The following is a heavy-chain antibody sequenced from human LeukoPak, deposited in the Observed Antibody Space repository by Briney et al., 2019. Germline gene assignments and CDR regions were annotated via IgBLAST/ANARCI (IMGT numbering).Heavy chain of an antibody. Sequence: PSETLSLTCTVSGGSISSDYWSWIRQPPGEGLEWIGYIYNSGSTNYNPSLKSRVTISVETSKNQFSLKLKSVTAADTAVYYCARTRWFGDFYFDYWGQGTLVTVSS. CDR3: ARTRWFGDFYFDY. CDR2: IYNSGST. J-gene: IGHJ4*02. D-gene: IGHD3-10*01. V-gene: IGHV4-59*01. CDR1: GGSISSDY.